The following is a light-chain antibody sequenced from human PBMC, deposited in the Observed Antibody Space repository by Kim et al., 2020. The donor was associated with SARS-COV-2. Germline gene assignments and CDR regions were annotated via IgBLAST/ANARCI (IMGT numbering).Light chain of an antibody. Sequence: GQSVTISCTGTSSDIGTYNRVSWYQQPPGTAPKLMIYEVTHRPSGVPDRFSGSKSGNTASLTISGLQAEDEADYYCSSYTSSSTLVFGGGTQLTVL. V-gene: IGLV2-18*02. J-gene: IGLJ2*01. CDR2: EVT. CDR3: SSYTSSSTLV. CDR1: SSDIGTYNR.